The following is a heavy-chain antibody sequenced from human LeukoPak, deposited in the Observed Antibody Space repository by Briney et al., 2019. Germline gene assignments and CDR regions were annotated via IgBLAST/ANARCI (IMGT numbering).Heavy chain of an antibody. V-gene: IGHV3-23*01. CDR2: ISGSGGST. J-gene: IGHJ4*02. CDR1: GFTFSSYA. Sequence: PGGSLRLSCAASGFTFSSYAMSWVRQAPGKGLEWVSAISGSGGSTYYADSVKGRFTISRDNSKNTLYLQMDSLRAEDTAVYYCAKDGYSGYKDPYYFDYWGQGTLVTVSS. D-gene: IGHD5-12*01. CDR3: AKDGYSGYKDPYYFDY.